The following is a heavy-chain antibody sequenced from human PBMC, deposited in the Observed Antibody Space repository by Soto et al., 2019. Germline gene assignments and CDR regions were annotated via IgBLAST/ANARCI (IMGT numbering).Heavy chain of an antibody. CDR2: IYWDDDK. D-gene: IGHD3-16*02. Sequence: QITLKESGPTLVKPTQTLTLTCTFSGFSLSTSGVGVGWIRQPPGKALEWLALIYWDDDKRYSPSLKSRLPITKDPPKNQVVPTMNHMDPVDTATYYCANRVAIWGSYRPNWWDPWGQGPMVTVSS. CDR1: GFSLSTSGVG. J-gene: IGHJ5*02. V-gene: IGHV2-5*02. CDR3: ANRVAIWGSYRPNWWDP.